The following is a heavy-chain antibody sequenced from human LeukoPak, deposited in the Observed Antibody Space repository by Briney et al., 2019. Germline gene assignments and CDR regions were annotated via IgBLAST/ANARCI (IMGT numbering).Heavy chain of an antibody. J-gene: IGHJ5*02. Sequence: PGGSLRLSCVASGFSFSAYIMHWVRQAPGKGLEYVSAIRSDGSSTFYPNSVKGRFTISRDNSKSTLYLQMGSLRAEDTAVCYCTRRYGGHSGWAGYHDAWGQGTLVTVSS. CDR3: TRRYGGHSGWAGYHDA. CDR1: GFSFSAYI. D-gene: IGHD6-19*01. CDR2: IRSDGSST. V-gene: IGHV3-64*01.